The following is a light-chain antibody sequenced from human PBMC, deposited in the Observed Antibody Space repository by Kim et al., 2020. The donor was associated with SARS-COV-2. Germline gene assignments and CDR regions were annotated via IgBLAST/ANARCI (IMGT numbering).Light chain of an antibody. CDR1: SSNIGSNY. J-gene: IGLJ3*02. CDR2: RNN. Sequence: QSVLTQPPSASGTPGQRVTISCSGSSSNIGSNYVYWYQQLPGTAPKLLIYRNNQQPSGVPDRFSGSKSGTSASLAISGLRSEDEADYYCAAWDDILSGPEFGGGTQLTVL. CDR3: AAWDDILSGPE. V-gene: IGLV1-47*01.